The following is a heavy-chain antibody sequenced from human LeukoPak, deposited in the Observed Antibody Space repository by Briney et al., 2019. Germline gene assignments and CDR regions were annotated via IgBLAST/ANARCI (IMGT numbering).Heavy chain of an antibody. D-gene: IGHD3-22*01. Sequence: PGGSLRLSCAASGFTFSSYSMNWVRQAPGKGLEWVSSISSSSSYIYYADSVKGRFTISRDNAKNSLYLQMNSLIAEDTAVYYCARVYYDSSGYTHFDYWGQGTLVTVSS. CDR1: GFTFSSYS. CDR3: ARVYYDSSGYTHFDY. V-gene: IGHV3-21*01. CDR2: ISSSSSYI. J-gene: IGHJ4*02.